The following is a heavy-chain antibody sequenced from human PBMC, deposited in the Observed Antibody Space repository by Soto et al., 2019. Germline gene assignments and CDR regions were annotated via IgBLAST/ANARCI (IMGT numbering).Heavy chain of an antibody. J-gene: IGHJ5*02. CDR1: GYKFTSSW. D-gene: IGHD3-22*01. CDR3: ARKDKSGYFNWFDP. CDR2: IFPSDSDT. Sequence: LKISCRTSGYKFTSSWIAWVRQMPGKGLEWMGIIFPSDSDTRYSPSFQGQATISADRSTSTVFLQWASLKASDTAVYFCARKDKSGYFNWFDPWGQGTLVTVSS. V-gene: IGHV5-51*01.